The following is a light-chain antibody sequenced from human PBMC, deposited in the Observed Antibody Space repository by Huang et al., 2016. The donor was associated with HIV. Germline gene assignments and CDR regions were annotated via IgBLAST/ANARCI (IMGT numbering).Light chain of an antibody. V-gene: IGKV3-20*01. J-gene: IGKJ1*01. Sequence: IVLTQSPGTLSLSPGERATLSCRASQSFSSNYLAWYQQKPGQAPRLLIYGASSRATGIPDRFSGSGSGTDFTLIISRLEPEEFAVYYCQQYGSSVLTFGQGTKVEVK. CDR3: QQYGSSVLT. CDR2: GAS. CDR1: QSFSSNY.